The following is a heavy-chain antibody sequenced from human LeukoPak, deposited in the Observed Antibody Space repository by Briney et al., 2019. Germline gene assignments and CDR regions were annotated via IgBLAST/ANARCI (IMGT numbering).Heavy chain of an antibody. D-gene: IGHD1-26*01. Sequence: GGSLRLSCTASGFTFRNYAMSWVRRAPGKGLEWVSAISGSGGATDYADSVKGRFTVSKDISKNTWYLQMNSLGAEDTAVYYCAKAVRELLFPDYFDYWGQGILVTVSS. CDR1: GFTFRNYA. J-gene: IGHJ4*02. CDR3: AKAVRELLFPDYFDY. V-gene: IGHV3-23*01. CDR2: ISGSGGAT.